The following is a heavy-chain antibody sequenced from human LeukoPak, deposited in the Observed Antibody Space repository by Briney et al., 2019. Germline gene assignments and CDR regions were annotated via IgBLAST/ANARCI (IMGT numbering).Heavy chain of an antibody. CDR1: GFTFSNAW. J-gene: IGHJ6*02. V-gene: IGHV3-15*01. CDR3: TTFIRGVSPNPNYYYYGMDV. D-gene: IGHD3-10*01. Sequence: GGSLRLSCAASGFTFSNAWMSWVRQAPGKGLEWVGRIKSKTDGGTTDYAAPVKGRFTISRDESKNTLYLQMNSLKTEDTAVYYCTTFIRGVSPNPNYYYYGMDVWGQGTTVTVSS. CDR2: IKSKTDGGTT.